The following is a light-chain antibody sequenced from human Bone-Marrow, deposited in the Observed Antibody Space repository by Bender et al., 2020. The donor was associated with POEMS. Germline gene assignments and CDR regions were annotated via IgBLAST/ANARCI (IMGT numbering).Light chain of an antibody. J-gene: IGLJ3*02. Sequence: QSVLTQPPSASGTPGQRVTISCSGCSSTIGAHAVNWYQHLPGTAPKLLIYSSHRRPSEVPDRFAGSRSGTSASLAISGLQSEDEADYYCAVWDDSLSGWVFGGGTKLTVL. CDR2: SSH. V-gene: IGLV1-44*01. CDR3: AVWDDSLSGWV. CDR1: SSTIGAHA.